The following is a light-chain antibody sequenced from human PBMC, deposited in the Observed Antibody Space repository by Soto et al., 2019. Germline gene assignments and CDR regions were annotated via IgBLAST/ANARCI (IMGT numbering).Light chain of an antibody. CDR1: SSDVGGYNY. V-gene: IGLV2-14*01. J-gene: IGLJ2*01. Sequence: QSVLTQPASLSGSPGQSITISCTGTSSDVGGYNYVSWYQQNPGKAPKLMIYDVSNRPSGVSNRFSGSKSGNTASLTISGLQAEDEADYYCSSYTSSSTVYVVFGGGTKLTVL. CDR2: DVS. CDR3: SSYTSSSTVYVV.